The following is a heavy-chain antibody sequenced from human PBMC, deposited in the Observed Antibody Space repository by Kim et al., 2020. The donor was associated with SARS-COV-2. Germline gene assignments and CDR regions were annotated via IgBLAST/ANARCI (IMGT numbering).Heavy chain of an antibody. CDR2: IYYSGST. CDR3: ASVLGRFGEFSVSAFDI. Sequence: SETLSLTCTVSGGSISSYYWSWIRQPPGKGLEWIGYIYYSGSTNYNPSLKSRVTISVDTSKNQFSLKLSSVTAADTAVYYCASVLGRFGEFSVSAFDIWGQGTRVTVSS. D-gene: IGHD3-10*01. CDR1: GGSISSYY. J-gene: IGHJ3*02. V-gene: IGHV4-59*01.